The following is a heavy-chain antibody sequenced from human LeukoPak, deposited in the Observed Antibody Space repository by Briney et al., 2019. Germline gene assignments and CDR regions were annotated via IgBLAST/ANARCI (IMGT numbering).Heavy chain of an antibody. D-gene: IGHD4-23*01. J-gene: IGHJ3*02. CDR2: ISSSSDYI. V-gene: IGHV3-21*01. Sequence: GGSLRLSCAASGFTFSSYSMNWVRQAPGKGLEWVSSISSSSDYIYYADSVKGRFTISRDNAKNSLYLQMNSLRAEDTAVYYCARTTVVTDDAFDIWGQGTMVTVSS. CDR1: GFTFSSYS. CDR3: ARTTVVTDDAFDI.